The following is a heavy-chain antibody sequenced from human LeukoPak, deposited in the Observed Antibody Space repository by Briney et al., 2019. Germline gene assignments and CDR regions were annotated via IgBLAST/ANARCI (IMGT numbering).Heavy chain of an antibody. CDR3: ARDRGPTYYYDSSGYRNDAFDI. D-gene: IGHD3-22*01. CDR1: GGTFTSYD. Sequence: ASVKVSCKASGGTFTSYDITWVRQAPGQGLEWMGRIIPILGIANYAQKFQGRVTITADKSTSTAYMELSSLRSEDTAVYYCARDRGPTYYYDSSGYRNDAFDIWGQGTMVTVSS. J-gene: IGHJ3*02. V-gene: IGHV1-69*04. CDR2: IIPILGIA.